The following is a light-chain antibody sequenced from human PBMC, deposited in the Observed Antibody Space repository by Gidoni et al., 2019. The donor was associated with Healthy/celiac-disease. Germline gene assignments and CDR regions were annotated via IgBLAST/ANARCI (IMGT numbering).Light chain of an antibody. CDR1: QSVSSY. V-gene: IGKV3-11*01. CDR2: DAS. J-gene: IGKJ4*01. CDR3: QQRSNWPPLT. Sequence: EILFTPSLATLSLSPGERATLSCRASQSVSSYLAWYQQKPGQAPRLLIYDASNRATGIPARFSGSGSGTDFTLTISSLEPEDFAVYYCQQRSNWPPLTFGGGTKVEIK.